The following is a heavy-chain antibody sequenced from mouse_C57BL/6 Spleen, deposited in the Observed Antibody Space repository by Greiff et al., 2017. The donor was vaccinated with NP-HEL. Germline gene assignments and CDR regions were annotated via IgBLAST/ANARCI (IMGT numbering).Heavy chain of an antibody. CDR2: IDPSDSYT. J-gene: IGHJ2*01. D-gene: IGHD4-1*01. Sequence: QVHVKQPGAELVKPGASVKLSCKASGYTFTSYWMQWVKQRPGQGLEWIGEIDPSDSYTNYNQKFKGKATLTVDTSSSTAYMQLSSLTSEDSAVYYCARTGLFDYWGQGTTLTVSS. V-gene: IGHV1-50*01. CDR1: GYTFTSYW. CDR3: ARTGLFDY.